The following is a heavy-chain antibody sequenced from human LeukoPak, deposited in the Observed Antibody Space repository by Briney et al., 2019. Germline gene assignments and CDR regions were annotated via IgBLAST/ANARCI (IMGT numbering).Heavy chain of an antibody. CDR3: AKDLRNTYYYDSSAGYFQH. J-gene: IGHJ1*01. CDR1: GFTFDDYA. V-gene: IGHV3-9*01. D-gene: IGHD3-22*01. Sequence: GGSLRLSCAASGFTFDDYAMHWVRQASGKGLEWVSGISWNSGSIGYADSVKGRFTISRDNAKNSLYLQMNSLRAEDTALYYCAKDLRNTYYYDSSAGYFQHWGQGTLVTVSS. CDR2: ISWNSGSI.